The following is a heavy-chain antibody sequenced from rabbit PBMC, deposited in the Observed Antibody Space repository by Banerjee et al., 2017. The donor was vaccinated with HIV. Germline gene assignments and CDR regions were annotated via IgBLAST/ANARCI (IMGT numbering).Heavy chain of an antibody. D-gene: IGHD6-1*01. V-gene: IGHV1S45*01. CDR2: MDAGSSGTT. J-gene: IGHJ4*01. CDR3: ARDANYAGYGYINL. CDR1: GFTLSSYW. Sequence: QQQLEESGGDLVKPEGSLTLTCTASGFTLSSYWICWVRQAPGKGLEWIACMDAGSSGTTNYASWAKGRFTISKTSSTTVTLQMTSLTAADTATYFCARDANYAGYGYINLWGPGTLVTVS.